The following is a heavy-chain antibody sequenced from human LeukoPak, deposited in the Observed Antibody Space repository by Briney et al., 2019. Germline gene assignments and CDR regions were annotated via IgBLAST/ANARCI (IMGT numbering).Heavy chain of an antibody. J-gene: IGHJ4*02. V-gene: IGHV3-23*01. D-gene: IGHD6-19*01. CDR1: GFTFRTSA. CDR3: GQQQPGKWLAVDS. Sequence: PGGSLRLSCAASGFTFRTSAMNWVRQAPGKGLDWVSAMSGSGDYTYYAESVRGRFTISRDNSKNTLYLQMNSLRGEDTAVYYCGQQQPGKWLAVDSWGQGTLVTVSS. CDR2: MSGSGDYT.